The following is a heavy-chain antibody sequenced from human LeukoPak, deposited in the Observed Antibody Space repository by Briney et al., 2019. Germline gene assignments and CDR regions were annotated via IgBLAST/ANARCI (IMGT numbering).Heavy chain of an antibody. CDR3: ARGRGTTSSNFDY. Sequence: ASVKVSCKASGYTFTGYYMHWVRQAPGQGLEWMAWINPNNGGTNYAQKFQGRVTMTRDTSISTAYMELSRLTSDDTAVYYCARGRGTTSSNFDYWGQGTLVTVSS. V-gene: IGHV1-2*02. CDR2: INPNNGGT. CDR1: GYTFTGYY. D-gene: IGHD2-2*01. J-gene: IGHJ4*02.